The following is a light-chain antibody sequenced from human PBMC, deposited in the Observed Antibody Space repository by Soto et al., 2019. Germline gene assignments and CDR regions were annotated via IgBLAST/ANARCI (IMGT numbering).Light chain of an antibody. Sequence: QSALTQPASVSGSPGQSITISXXXXXXDVGSYNLVSWYQHHPGTAPKLMIYEGTKRPSGVSNRFSGSKSGNTASLTISGLQAEDEADYYCCSYAHSSTVVFGGGTKVTVL. CDR1: XXDVGSYNL. J-gene: IGLJ2*01. CDR2: EGT. V-gene: IGLV2-23*01. CDR3: CSYAHSSTVV.